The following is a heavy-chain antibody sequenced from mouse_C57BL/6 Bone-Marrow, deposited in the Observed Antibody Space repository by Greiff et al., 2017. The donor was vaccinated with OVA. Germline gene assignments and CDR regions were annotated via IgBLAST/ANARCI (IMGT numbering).Heavy chain of an antibody. V-gene: IGHV1-61*01. Sequence: QVQLQQSGAELVRPGSSVKLSCKASGYTFTSYWMDWVKQRPGQGLEWIGNIYPSDSETHYNQKFKDKATLTVDKSSSTAYMQLSSLTSEDSAVYYCARSATTVVGDAMDYWGQGTSVTVSS. D-gene: IGHD1-1*01. CDR3: ARSATTVVGDAMDY. J-gene: IGHJ4*01. CDR1: GYTFTSYW. CDR2: IYPSDSET.